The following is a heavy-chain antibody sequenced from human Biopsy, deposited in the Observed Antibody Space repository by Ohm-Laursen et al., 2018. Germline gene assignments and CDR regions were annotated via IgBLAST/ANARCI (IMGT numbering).Heavy chain of an antibody. CDR1: EFHVDSNH. V-gene: IGHV3-66*01. J-gene: IGHJ4*02. Sequence: SLRLSCTASEFHVDSNHMNWVRQAPGKGLEWVSMIHGSGRTDYADSVKGRFTVSRDNSKDTVYLQMNALRVDDTAMYYCAGAGGHSFWGQGALVTVSS. CDR2: IHGSGRT. D-gene: IGHD3-16*01. CDR3: AGAGGHSF.